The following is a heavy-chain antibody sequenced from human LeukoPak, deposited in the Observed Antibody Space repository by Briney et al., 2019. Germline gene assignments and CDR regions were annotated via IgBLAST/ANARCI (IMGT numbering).Heavy chain of an antibody. CDR3: ARVGYSSGWRVDY. Sequence: PSETLSLTCTVSGGSISSSNWWSWVRQPPGKGLEWIGEIYHSGSTNYNPSLKSRVTISVDKSKNQFSLKLSSVTAADTAVYYCARVGYSSGWRVDYWGQGTLVTVSS. D-gene: IGHD6-19*01. V-gene: IGHV4-4*02. CDR2: IYHSGST. CDR1: GGSISSSNW. J-gene: IGHJ4*02.